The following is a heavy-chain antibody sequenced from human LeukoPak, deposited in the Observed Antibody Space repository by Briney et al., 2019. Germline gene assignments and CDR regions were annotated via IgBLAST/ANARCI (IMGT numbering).Heavy chain of an antibody. D-gene: IGHD1-26*01. CDR2: IKSDGTSS. J-gene: IGHJ5*02. Sequence: PGGSLRLSCAASGFTLSSYAMSWVRQAPGKGLVWVSRIKSDGTSSTYADSVKGRFTISRDNAKNTLYLQMNSLRAEDTAVYYCAGSMGYNWFDPWGQGTLVTVSS. CDR1: GFTLSSYA. V-gene: IGHV3-74*01. CDR3: AGSMGYNWFDP.